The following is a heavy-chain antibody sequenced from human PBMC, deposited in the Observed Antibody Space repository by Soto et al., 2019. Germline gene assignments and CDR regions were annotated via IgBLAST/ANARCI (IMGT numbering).Heavy chain of an antibody. CDR1: GGTFSSYA. CDR2: IIPIFGTA. Sequence: GASVKVSCKASGGTFSSYAISWVRQAPGQGLEWMGGIIPIFGTANYAQKFQGRVTITADESTSTAYMELSSLRSEDTAVYYCAREARLGYSYGPGPDAFNIWGQGTMVPVSS. J-gene: IGHJ3*02. D-gene: IGHD5-18*01. CDR3: AREARLGYSYGPGPDAFNI. V-gene: IGHV1-69*13.